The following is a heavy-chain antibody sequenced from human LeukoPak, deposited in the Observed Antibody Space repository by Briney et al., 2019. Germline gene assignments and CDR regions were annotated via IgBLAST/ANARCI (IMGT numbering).Heavy chain of an antibody. J-gene: IGHJ3*02. CDR3: ALDSSGYYLGAFDI. D-gene: IGHD3-22*01. CDR1: GYTFTSYG. V-gene: IGHV1-18*01. CDR2: ISAYNGNT. Sequence: ASVKVSCKASGYTFTSYGISWVRQAPGQGLEWMGWISAYNGNTNYAQKLQGRVTMTTDTSTSTAYMELRSLRSDDTAVYYCALDSSGYYLGAFDIWGQGTMVTVSS.